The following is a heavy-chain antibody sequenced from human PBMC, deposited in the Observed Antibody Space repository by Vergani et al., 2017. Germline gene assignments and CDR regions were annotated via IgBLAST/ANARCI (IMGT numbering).Heavy chain of an antibody. V-gene: IGHV1-46*03. Sequence: QVQLVQSGAEVKKPGASVKVSCKASGYTFTSYYMHWVRQAPGQGLEWMGIINPSGGSTSYAQKFQGRVTMTRDTSTSTIYMELSSLRSEDTAVYYCARGYCSSTSCYYYYGMDVWGQGTTVTVSS. CDR1: GYTFTSYY. CDR3: ARGYCSSTSCYYYYGMDV. CDR2: INPSGGST. D-gene: IGHD2-2*01. J-gene: IGHJ6*02.